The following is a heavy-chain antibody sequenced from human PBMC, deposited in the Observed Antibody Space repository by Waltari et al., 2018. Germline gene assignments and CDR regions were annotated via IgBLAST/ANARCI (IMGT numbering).Heavy chain of an antibody. CDR1: GYTFTGYY. V-gene: IGHV1-2*06. J-gene: IGHJ3*02. CDR2: INPNSGGT. Sequence: QVQLVQSGAEVKKPGASVKVSCKASGYTFTGYYMHWVRQAPGQGLAWMGRINPNSGGTNYAQKFQGRVTMTRDTSISTAYMELSRLRSDDTAVYYCARGWYYYDSSGYLPSDAFDIWGQGTMVTVSS. CDR3: ARGWYYYDSSGYLPSDAFDI. D-gene: IGHD3-22*01.